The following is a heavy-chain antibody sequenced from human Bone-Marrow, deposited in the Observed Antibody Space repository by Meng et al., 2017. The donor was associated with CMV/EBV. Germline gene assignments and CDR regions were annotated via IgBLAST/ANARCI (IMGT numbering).Heavy chain of an antibody. Sequence: SETLSLTCTVSGGSISTYYWSWIRQPPGKGLEWIGYIYYSGSTNYNPSLKSRVTISVDMSKNQFSLKLSSVTAADTAVYYCARAHKDYGSGSYYKAYYYYYGMDVWGQGTTVTVSS. J-gene: IGHJ6*02. V-gene: IGHV4-59*01. CDR2: IYYSGST. CDR1: GGSISTYY. D-gene: IGHD3-10*01. CDR3: ARAHKDYGSGSYYKAYYYYYGMDV.